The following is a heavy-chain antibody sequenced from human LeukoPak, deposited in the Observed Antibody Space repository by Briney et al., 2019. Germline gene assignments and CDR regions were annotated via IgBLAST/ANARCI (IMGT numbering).Heavy chain of an antibody. Sequence: KPSETLSLTCAVYGGSFSGYYWSWIRQPPGKGLEWIGEINHSGSTNYNPSLKSRVTISVDTSKNQFSLKLSSVTAADTAVYYCARGAPLDDSSSYSAVYYYMDVWGKGTTVTVSS. CDR3: ARGAPLDDSSSYSAVYYYMDV. CDR1: GGSFSGYY. V-gene: IGHV4-34*01. D-gene: IGHD3-22*01. CDR2: INHSGST. J-gene: IGHJ6*03.